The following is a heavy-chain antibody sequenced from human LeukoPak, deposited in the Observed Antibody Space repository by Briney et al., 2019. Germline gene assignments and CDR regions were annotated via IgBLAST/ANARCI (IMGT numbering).Heavy chain of an antibody. CDR3: ARAHNWNDRYYFDY. CDR1: GFYFANYA. D-gene: IGHD1-20*01. J-gene: IGHJ4*02. V-gene: IGHV3-21*01. CDR2: ISSSSSYI. Sequence: KPGGSLRLSCAASGFYFANYAMSWVRQAPGKGLEWVSSISSSSSYIYYADSVKGRFTISRDNAKNSLYLQMNSLRAEDTAVYYCARAHNWNDRYYFDYWGQGTLVTVSS.